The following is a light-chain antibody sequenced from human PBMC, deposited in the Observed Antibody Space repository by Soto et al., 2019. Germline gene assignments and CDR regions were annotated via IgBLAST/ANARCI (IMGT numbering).Light chain of an antibody. J-gene: IGKJ1*01. CDR2: TAY. CDR1: QGISNS. CDR3: QKYDSAPWT. Sequence: DIQMTQSPSSLSASVGDRVTIACRASQGISNSLAWYQQKPGKVPKLLIYTAYTLRSGVPSRFSGSGSGTDFTLTINSLQAEDVATYYCQKYDSAPWTFGQGTKVEIK. V-gene: IGKV1-27*01.